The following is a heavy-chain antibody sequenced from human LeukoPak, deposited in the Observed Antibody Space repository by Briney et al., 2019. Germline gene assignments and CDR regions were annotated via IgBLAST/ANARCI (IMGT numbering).Heavy chain of an antibody. CDR3: ARGGSGWYGDYYYYMDV. CDR2: TYYRSKWYN. Sequence: SQTLSLTCAISGDSVSSNSAAWNWIRQSPSRGLYWLGRTYYRSKWYNDYEVSVKIRLTIIPDKSKNQFYLQLNSVTPEDTAVYYCARGGSGWYGDYYYYMDVWGKGTTVTVSS. CDR1: GDSVSSNSAA. J-gene: IGHJ6*03. V-gene: IGHV6-1*01. D-gene: IGHD6-19*01.